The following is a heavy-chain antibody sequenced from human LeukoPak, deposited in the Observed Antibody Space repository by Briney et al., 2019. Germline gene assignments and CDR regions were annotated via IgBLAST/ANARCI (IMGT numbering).Heavy chain of an antibody. D-gene: IGHD1-26*01. V-gene: IGHV3-30*02. Sequence: PGGSLRLSCAASGFTFNNYDMHWVRQAPGKGLEWVAFIRSDGSNKYYADSVKGRFSISRDNSKNTLYLQMNSLRTEDTAVYYCARDLYSGSYYDFDYWGQGTLVTVSS. CDR1: GFTFNNYD. CDR3: ARDLYSGSYYDFDY. CDR2: IRSDGSNK. J-gene: IGHJ4*02.